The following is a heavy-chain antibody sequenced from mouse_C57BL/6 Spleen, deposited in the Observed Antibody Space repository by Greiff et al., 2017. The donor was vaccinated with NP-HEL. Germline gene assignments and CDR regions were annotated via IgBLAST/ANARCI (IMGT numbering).Heavy chain of an antibody. J-gene: IGHJ2*01. D-gene: IGHD4-1*01. V-gene: IGHV5-12*01. CDR1: GFTFSDYY. CDR3: ARLTGTGFDY. CDR2: ISNGGGST. Sequence: EVMLVESGGGLVQPGGSLKLSCAASGFTFSDYYMYWVRQTPEKRLEWVAYISNGGGSTYYPDTVKGRFTISRDNAKNPLYLQMSRLKSEDTAMYYCARLTGTGFDYWGQGTTLTVSS.